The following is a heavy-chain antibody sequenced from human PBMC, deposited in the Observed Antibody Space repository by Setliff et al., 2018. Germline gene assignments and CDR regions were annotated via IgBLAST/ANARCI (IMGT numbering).Heavy chain of an antibody. V-gene: IGHV4-39*07. Sequence: PSETLSLTCTVSGDSVSSASFYWGWMRQAPGKGLEWIGSFYYTGSTYYNPSLKSRVTISVDTSKNQFSLHLTSVTAADTAVYYCAREVGTSTSSDAFDVWGQGMMVTVSS. J-gene: IGHJ3*01. D-gene: IGHD1-26*01. CDR1: GDSVSSASFY. CDR2: FYYTGST. CDR3: AREVGTSTSSDAFDV.